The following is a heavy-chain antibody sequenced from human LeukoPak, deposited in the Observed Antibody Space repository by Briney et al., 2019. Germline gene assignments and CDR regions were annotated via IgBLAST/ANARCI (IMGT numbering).Heavy chain of an antibody. CDR3: AGEFSGAREV. CDR1: DFTFSTYW. J-gene: IGHJ3*01. CDR2: IPPEASRT. V-gene: IGHV3-74*01. Sequence: HPGGSLRLYCTASDFTFSTYWVHWVRQAPGKGLIWVARIPPEASRTTYADSVKGRFTISRDNAKNTVYLQMNSLRVDDTAIYFCAGEFSGAREVWGQGTMVTVSS. D-gene: IGHD3-10*01.